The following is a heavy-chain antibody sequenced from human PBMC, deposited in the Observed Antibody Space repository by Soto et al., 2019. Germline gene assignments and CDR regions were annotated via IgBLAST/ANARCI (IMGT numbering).Heavy chain of an antibody. V-gene: IGHV3-74*01. D-gene: IGHD3-3*01. CDR1: GFTFSSYW. CDR3: ARGLYDFWSETFDGFDL. Sequence: GGSLRLSCAASGFTFSSYWMHWVRQAPGKGLVWVSRIKSDGSSTAYADSVKGRFTISRDNAKNTLYLQTNSLRAEDTAVYYCARGLYDFWSETFDGFDLWGQGTMVTVSS. J-gene: IGHJ3*01. CDR2: IKSDGSST.